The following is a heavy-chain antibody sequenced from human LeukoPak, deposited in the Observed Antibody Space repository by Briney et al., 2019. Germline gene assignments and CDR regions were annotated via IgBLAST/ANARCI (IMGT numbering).Heavy chain of an antibody. J-gene: IGHJ4*02. Sequence: GGSLRLSCTVSGFTVSSNSMSWVRQAPGKGLEWVSFIYSDNTHYSDSVKGRFTISRDNSKNTLYLQMNSLRAEDTAEYYCARRAGAYSHPYDYWGQGTLVTVSS. CDR2: IYSDNT. D-gene: IGHD4/OR15-4a*01. V-gene: IGHV3-53*01. CDR3: ARRAGAYSHPYDY. CDR1: GFTVSSNS.